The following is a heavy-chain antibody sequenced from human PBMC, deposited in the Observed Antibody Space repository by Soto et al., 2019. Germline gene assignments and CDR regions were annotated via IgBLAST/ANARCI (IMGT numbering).Heavy chain of an antibody. CDR3: TRRYNWNDNYFDT. J-gene: IGHJ5*02. V-gene: IGHV4-39*01. Sequence: PSETLSLTCTVSGASISVHSYYWTWIRQPPGKGLEWIGSSYYSGTTYFNPFLKSRATISVDTSKNQFSLRLTSVTAADTAIYYCTRRYNWNDNYFDTWGPGALVTVSS. D-gene: IGHD1-20*01. CDR1: GASISVHSYY. CDR2: SYYSGTT.